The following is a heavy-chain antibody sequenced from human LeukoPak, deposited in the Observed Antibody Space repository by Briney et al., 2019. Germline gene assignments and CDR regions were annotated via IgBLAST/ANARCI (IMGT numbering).Heavy chain of an antibody. CDR3: ARAGYYDFWSGYFSWFDP. V-gene: IGHV3-48*01. D-gene: IGHD3-3*01. CDR1: GFTFSSYS. J-gene: IGHJ5*02. CDR2: ISSSSSTI. Sequence: GGSLRLSCAASGFTFSSYSMNWVRQAPGKGLEWVSYISSSSSTIYYADSVKGRFTISRDNAKNSLYLQMNSLRAEDTAVYYCARAGYYDFWSGYFSWFDPWGQGTLVTVSS.